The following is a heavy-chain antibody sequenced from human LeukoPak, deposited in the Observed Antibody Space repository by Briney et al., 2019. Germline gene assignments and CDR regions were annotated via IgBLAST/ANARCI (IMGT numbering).Heavy chain of an antibody. CDR1: GFTFSTYW. CDR2: IKQDRSEK. Sequence: QTGGSLRLSCAASGFTFSTYWMSWVRQAPGKGPEWVAHIKQDRSEKYYVDSVKGRFTIARDNAKNSLYLQMNSLRAEDTAVYYCARDPSRGYNYGYGDYWGQGTLVIVSS. D-gene: IGHD5-18*01. CDR3: ARDPSRGYNYGYGDY. V-gene: IGHV3-7*01. J-gene: IGHJ4*02.